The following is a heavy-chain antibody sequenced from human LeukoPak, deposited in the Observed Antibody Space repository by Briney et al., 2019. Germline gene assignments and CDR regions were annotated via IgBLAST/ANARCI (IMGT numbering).Heavy chain of an antibody. CDR3: TREAASDY. J-gene: IGHJ4*02. D-gene: IGHD2-15*01. V-gene: IGHV3-73*01. CDR2: IRSKANSYAT. CDR1: GFTFSGSA. Sequence: GGSLRLSCAASGFTFSGSAMHWVRQASGKGLEWVGRIRSKANSYATAYAASVKGRFTISRDDSKNTAYLQMNSLKTEGTAVYYCTREAASDYWGQGTLVTVSS.